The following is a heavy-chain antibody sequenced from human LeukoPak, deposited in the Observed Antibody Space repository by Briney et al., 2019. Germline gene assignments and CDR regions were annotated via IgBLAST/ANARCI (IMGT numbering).Heavy chain of an antibody. CDR2: ISGSGGST. Sequence: GGSLRLSCAASGFTFSSYAMSWVRQTPGKGLEWVSAISGSGGSTYYADSVKGRFTISRDNAKNTLYLQMNILRAEDTAVYYCAKEGRVGYSSSSWAFDIWGQGTMVTVSS. CDR3: AKEGRVGYSSSSWAFDI. J-gene: IGHJ3*02. D-gene: IGHD6-6*01. CDR1: GFTFSSYA. V-gene: IGHV3-23*01.